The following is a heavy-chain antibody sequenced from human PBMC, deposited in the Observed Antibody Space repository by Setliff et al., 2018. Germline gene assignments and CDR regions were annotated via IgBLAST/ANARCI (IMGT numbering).Heavy chain of an antibody. J-gene: IGHJ6*02. D-gene: IGHD4-17*01. CDR3: ARVVGDYDYEDYYYYGMDV. CDR1: GYTFTSYG. V-gene: IGHV1-18*01. Sequence: ASVKVSCKASGYTFTSYGISWVRRAPGQGLEWMGWISAYNGNTNYAQKLQGRVTMTTDTSTSTAYMELRSLRSDDTAVYYCARVVGDYDYEDYYYYGMDVWGQGTTVTVSS. CDR2: ISAYNGNT.